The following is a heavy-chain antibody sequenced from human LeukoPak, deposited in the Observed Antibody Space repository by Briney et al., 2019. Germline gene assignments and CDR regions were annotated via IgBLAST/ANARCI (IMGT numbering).Heavy chain of an antibody. J-gene: IGHJ4*02. D-gene: IGHD6-13*01. CDR3: ANRIAAAGHGY. CDR1: GFTFSSYA. Sequence: PGGSLRLSCAASGFTFSSYAMSWVRQAPGKGLEWVSAISGSGGSTYYADSVKGRFTIPRDNSKNTLYLQMNSLRAEDTAVYYCANRIAAAGHGYWGQGTLVTVSS. V-gene: IGHV3-23*01. CDR2: ISGSGGST.